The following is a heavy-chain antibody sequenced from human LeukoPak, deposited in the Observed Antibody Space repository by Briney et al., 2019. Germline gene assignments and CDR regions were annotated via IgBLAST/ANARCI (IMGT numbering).Heavy chain of an antibody. D-gene: IGHD3-10*01. J-gene: IGHJ6*03. Sequence: ASVKVSCKASGYTFTSYYMHWVRQAPGQGLEWMGIINPSGGSTSYAQKFQGRVTMTRDTSTSTVYMELSSLRSEDTAVYYCAREGLLWFGELLDYYYVDVWGKGTTVTVSS. V-gene: IGHV1-46*01. CDR3: AREGLLWFGELLDYYYVDV. CDR1: GYTFTSYY. CDR2: INPSGGST.